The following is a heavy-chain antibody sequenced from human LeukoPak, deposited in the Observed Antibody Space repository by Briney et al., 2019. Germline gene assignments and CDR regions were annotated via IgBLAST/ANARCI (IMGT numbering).Heavy chain of an antibody. CDR2: IYYSGST. V-gene: IGHV4-59*12. CDR3: ARDQGDYYDSSGSLDY. CDR1: GGSISSYY. D-gene: IGHD3-22*01. J-gene: IGHJ4*02. Sequence: SETLSLTCTVSGGSISSYYWSWIRQPPGKGLEWIGYIYYSGSTNYNPSLKSRVTISVDTSKNQFSLKLSSVTAADTAVYYCARDQGDYYDSSGSLDYWGQGTLVTVSS.